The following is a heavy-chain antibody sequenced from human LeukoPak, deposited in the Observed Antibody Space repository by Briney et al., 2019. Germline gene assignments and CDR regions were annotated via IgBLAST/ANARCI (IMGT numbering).Heavy chain of an antibody. CDR3: ARDRSLGDYGFDY. D-gene: IGHD4-17*01. CDR2: ISSSSSTI. V-gene: IGHV3-48*01. CDR1: GFTFSSYS. J-gene: IGHJ4*02. Sequence: PGGSLRLSCAASGFTFSSYSMNWVRQAPGKGLEWVSYISSSSSTIYYADSVKGRFTISRDNAKNSLYLQMNSLRAEDTAVYYCARDRSLGDYGFDYWGQGTLVTVSS.